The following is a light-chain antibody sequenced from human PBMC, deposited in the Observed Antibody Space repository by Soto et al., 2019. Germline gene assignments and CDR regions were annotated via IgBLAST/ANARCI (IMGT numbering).Light chain of an antibody. Sequence: EIVLTQSPATLSLSPGERATLSCRASQSVSSYLAWYQQKPGQAPRLLIYDASNRATGIPARFSGSGSGTDFNLTISSLEPEDFAVYYCQQRSNWPPYTFGQGTKLEIQ. J-gene: IGKJ2*01. V-gene: IGKV3-11*01. CDR3: QQRSNWPPYT. CDR1: QSVSSY. CDR2: DAS.